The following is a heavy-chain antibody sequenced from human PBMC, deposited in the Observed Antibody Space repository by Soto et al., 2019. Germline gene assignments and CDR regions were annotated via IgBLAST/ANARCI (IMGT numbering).Heavy chain of an antibody. V-gene: IGHV3-73*01. CDR3: TRGRDVLVPAARSYYYGMDV. D-gene: IGHD2-2*01. CDR1: GFTFSGSA. J-gene: IGHJ6*02. CDR2: IRSKANSYAT. Sequence: GGSLRLSCAASGFTFSGSAMHWVRQASGKGLEWVGRIRSKANSYATAYAASVKGRFTISRDDSKNTAYLQMNSLKTEDTAVYYCTRGRDVLVPAARSYYYGMDVWGQGTTVTVSS.